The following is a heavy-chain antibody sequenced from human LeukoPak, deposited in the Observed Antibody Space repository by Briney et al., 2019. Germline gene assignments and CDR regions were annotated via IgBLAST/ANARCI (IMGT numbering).Heavy chain of an antibody. CDR3: ARASYYDFWSGYYYYYFMDV. CDR2: ISAYNGNT. D-gene: IGHD3-3*01. CDR1: GGTFSSYA. V-gene: IGHV1-18*01. J-gene: IGHJ6*03. Sequence: ASVKVSCKASGGTFSSYAISWVRQAPGQGLEWMGWISAYNGNTNYAQKLQGRVTMTTDTSTRTAYMELRSLRSDDTAVYYCARASYYDFWSGYYYYYFMDVWGKGTTVTVSS.